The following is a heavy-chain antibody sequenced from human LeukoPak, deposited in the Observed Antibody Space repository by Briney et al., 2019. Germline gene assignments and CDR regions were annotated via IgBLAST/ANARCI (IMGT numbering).Heavy chain of an antibody. CDR2: INSDGSST. Sequence: GGSLRLSCAASGFTFSSYGMHWVRQAPGKGLVWVSRINSDGSSTNYGDSVKGRFTISRDNAKNTLYLQMNSLRAEDTAMYYCARAVYYSNYLGYWGQGTLVTVSS. CDR3: ARAVYYSNYLGY. D-gene: IGHD3-10*01. V-gene: IGHV3-74*01. J-gene: IGHJ4*01. CDR1: GFTFSSYG.